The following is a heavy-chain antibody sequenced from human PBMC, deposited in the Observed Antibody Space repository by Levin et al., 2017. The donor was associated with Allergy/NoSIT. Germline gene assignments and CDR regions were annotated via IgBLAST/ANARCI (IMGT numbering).Heavy chain of an antibody. CDR1: GGSISSGSYY. V-gene: IGHV4-61*02. CDR2: IYTSGST. CDR3: ARMGYSGYYYYYYMDV. J-gene: IGHJ6*03. Sequence: LRLSCTVSGGSISSGSYYWSWIRQPAGKGLEWIGRIYTSGSTNYNPSLKSRVTISVDTSKNQFSLKLSSVTAADTAVYYCARMGYSGYYYYYYMDVWGKGTTVTVSS. D-gene: IGHD5-12*01.